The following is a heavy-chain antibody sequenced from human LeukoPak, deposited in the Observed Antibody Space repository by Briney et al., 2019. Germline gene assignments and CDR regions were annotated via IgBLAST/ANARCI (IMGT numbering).Heavy chain of an antibody. V-gene: IGHV1-46*01. J-gene: IGHJ6*02. CDR1: GYTFTSYY. CDR3: AREPYYYYYYGMDV. Sequence: ASVKVSCKASGYTFTSYYMHWVRQAPGQGLEWMGIINPSGGTTSYAQKFQGRVTITRDTSASTAYMELSSLRSEDTAVYYCAREPYYYYYYGMDVWGQGTTVTVSS. CDR2: INPSGGTT.